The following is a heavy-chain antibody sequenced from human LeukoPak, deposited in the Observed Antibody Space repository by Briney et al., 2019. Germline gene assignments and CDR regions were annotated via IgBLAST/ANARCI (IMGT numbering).Heavy chain of an antibody. CDR3: ARELKPGMPAPYNWFDP. V-gene: IGHV4-4*07. J-gene: IGHJ5*02. CDR1: GGSISSYY. CDR2: IYTSGST. Sequence: SETLSLTCTVSGGSISSYYWIWIRQPAGKGLEWIGRIYTSGSTNYNPSLKSRVTMSVDTSKNQFSLKLSSVTAADTAVYYCARELKPGMPAPYNWFDPWGQGTLVTVSS. D-gene: IGHD2-2*01.